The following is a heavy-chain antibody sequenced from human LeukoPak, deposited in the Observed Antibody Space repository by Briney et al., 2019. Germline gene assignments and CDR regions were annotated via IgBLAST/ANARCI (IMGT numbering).Heavy chain of an antibody. V-gene: IGHV1-2*02. D-gene: IGHD3-9*01. CDR3: AREPTYYDILTGYNFFDY. CDR1: GYTFTGYY. Sequence: GASVKVSCKASGYTFTGYYMHWVRQAPGQGLEWMGWINSNSGGTNYAQKFQGRVTMTRDTSISTAYMELGRLRSDDTAVYYCAREPTYYDILTGYNFFDYWGQGTLVTVSS. CDR2: INSNSGGT. J-gene: IGHJ4*02.